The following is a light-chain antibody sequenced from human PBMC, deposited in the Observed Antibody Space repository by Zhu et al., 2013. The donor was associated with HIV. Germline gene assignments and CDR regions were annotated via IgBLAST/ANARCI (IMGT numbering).Light chain of an antibody. CDR1: SSDVGGYNY. Sequence: QSALTQPASVSGSPGQSITISCTGTSSDVGGYNYVSWYQQHPGKAPKLMIYEVSNRPSGVSNRFSGSKSGNTASLTISGLQAEDEADYYCQSHDSSLNAYVFGFGTKLTVL. CDR3: QSHDSSLNAYV. CDR2: EVS. J-gene: IGLJ1*01. V-gene: IGLV2-14*01.